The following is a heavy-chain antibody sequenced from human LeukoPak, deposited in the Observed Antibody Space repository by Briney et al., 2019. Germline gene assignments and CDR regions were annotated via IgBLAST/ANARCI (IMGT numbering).Heavy chain of an antibody. CDR1: GGTFSSYT. V-gene: IGHV1-2*06. CDR3: ARTRRFYGDGTLGY. D-gene: IGHD4-17*01. Sequence: ASVKVSCKASGGTFSSYTISWVRQAPGQGLEWMGRINPNSGGTNYAQKFQGRVTMTRDTSISTAYMELSRLRSDDTAVYYCARTRRFYGDGTLGYWGQGTLVTVSS. CDR2: INPNSGGT. J-gene: IGHJ4*02.